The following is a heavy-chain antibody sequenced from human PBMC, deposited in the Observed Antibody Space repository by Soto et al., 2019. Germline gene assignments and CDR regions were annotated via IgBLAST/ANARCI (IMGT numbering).Heavy chain of an antibody. J-gene: IGHJ6*02. D-gene: IGHD3-9*01. Sequence: GASVKVSCKASGGTFSSYAISWVRQAPGQGLEWMGGIIPIFGTANYAQKFQGRVTITADESTSTAYMELSSLRSEDTAVYYCARRDDILTGYYNAYYYGMDVWGQGTTVTVSS. CDR3: ARRDDILTGYYNAYYYGMDV. CDR1: GGTFSSYA. V-gene: IGHV1-69*13. CDR2: IIPIFGTA.